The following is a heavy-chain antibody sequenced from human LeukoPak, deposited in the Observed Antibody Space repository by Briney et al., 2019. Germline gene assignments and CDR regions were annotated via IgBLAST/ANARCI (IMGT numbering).Heavy chain of an antibody. D-gene: IGHD3-22*01. CDR1: GFSFSTYG. CDR2: ISYGGGNT. CDR3: AKDRDPNYYDSSGYLDY. Sequence: PGGSLRLSCAASGFSFSTYGMNWVRQGPGKGLEWVATISYGGGNTYYGDSVKGRFTISRDNSKNTLHLQMNSLRVEDTAVYYCAKDRDPNYYDSSGYLDYWGQGTLVTVSS. J-gene: IGHJ4*02. V-gene: IGHV3-30*18.